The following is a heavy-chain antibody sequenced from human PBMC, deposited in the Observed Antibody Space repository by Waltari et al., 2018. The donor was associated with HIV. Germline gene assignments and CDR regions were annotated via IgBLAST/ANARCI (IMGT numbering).Heavy chain of an antibody. V-gene: IGHV1-18*01. CDR3: ARINCTSVSCYASLDY. Sequence: QVQLVQSGAAVKKPGASVKVSCKASGYTFTSSGLSWVRQAPGQGLEWMGWVSAYNGNTNYAQKLQGRVTMTTDTSTSTAYMELRSLRSDDTAVYYCARINCTSVSCYASLDYWGQGTLVTVSS. CDR1: GYTFTSSG. J-gene: IGHJ4*02. D-gene: IGHD2-2*01. CDR2: VSAYNGNT.